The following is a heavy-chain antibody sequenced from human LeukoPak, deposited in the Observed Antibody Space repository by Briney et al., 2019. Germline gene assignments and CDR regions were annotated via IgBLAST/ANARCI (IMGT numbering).Heavy chain of an antibody. J-gene: IGHJ3*02. CDR2: IYYSGST. CDR1: GGSISSGDYY. V-gene: IGHV4-30-4*01. CDR3: ARDLPMVRGASDAFDI. Sequence: PSQTLSLTCTVSGGSISSGDYYWSWIRQPPGKGLEWIGYIYYSGSTYYNPSLKSRVTISVDTSKNQFSLKLSSVTAADTAVYYCARDLPMVRGASDAFDIWGQGTMVTVSS. D-gene: IGHD3-10*01.